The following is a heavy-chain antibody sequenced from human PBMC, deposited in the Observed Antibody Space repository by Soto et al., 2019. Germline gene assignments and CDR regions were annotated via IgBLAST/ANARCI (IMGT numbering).Heavy chain of an antibody. CDR3: AHGHYYGSGSYFYYMDV. D-gene: IGHD3-10*01. J-gene: IGHJ6*03. CDR2: IIPILGIA. V-gene: IGHV1-69*02. Sequence: ASVKVSCKASGGTFSSYTISWVRQAPGQGLEWMGRIIPILGIANYAQKFQGRVTITADKSTSTAYMELSSLRSEDTAVYYCAHGHYYGSGSYFYYMDVWGKGTTVTVSS. CDR1: GGTFSSYT.